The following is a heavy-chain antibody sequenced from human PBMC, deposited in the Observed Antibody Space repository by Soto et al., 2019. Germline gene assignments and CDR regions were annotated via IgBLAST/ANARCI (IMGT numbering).Heavy chain of an antibody. Sequence: SETLSITCAVYGGSFSGYYWSWIRQPPGKGLEWIGEINHSGSTNYNPSLKSRVTISVDTSKNQFSLKLSSVTAADTAVYYCARGEDDGMDVWGQGTTVT. CDR1: GGSFSGYY. D-gene: IGHD2-15*01. J-gene: IGHJ6*02. CDR3: ARGEDDGMDV. CDR2: INHSGST. V-gene: IGHV4-34*01.